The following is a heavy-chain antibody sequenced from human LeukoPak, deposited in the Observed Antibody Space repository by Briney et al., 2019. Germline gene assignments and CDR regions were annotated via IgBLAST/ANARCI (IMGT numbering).Heavy chain of an antibody. CDR3: ARGPPNWGYDY. D-gene: IGHD7-27*01. V-gene: IGHV1-8*01. Sequence: ASVKVSRKASGYTFTSYDINWVRQATGQRPEWTGWMSPNSGDTGYAQKFQDRVTMTRNTSISTAYMELSSLRSDDTAVYYCARGPPNWGYDYWGPGTLVTVSS. CDR2: MSPNSGDT. CDR1: GYTFTSYD. J-gene: IGHJ4*02.